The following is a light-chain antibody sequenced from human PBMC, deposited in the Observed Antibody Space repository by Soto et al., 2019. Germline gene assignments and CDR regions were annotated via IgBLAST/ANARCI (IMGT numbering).Light chain of an antibody. Sequence: QSVLTQPASVSGSPGQSITISCTGTSSDVGSYNLVSWYQQHPGKAPKLMIYEGSKRTSGVSNRLSGSKSGTTASLTVSGLQVEDESDYYCCSYAGMITRYVVGTGTKVTVL. CDR2: EGS. J-gene: IGLJ1*01. V-gene: IGLV2-23*01. CDR1: SSDVGSYNL. CDR3: CSYAGMITRYV.